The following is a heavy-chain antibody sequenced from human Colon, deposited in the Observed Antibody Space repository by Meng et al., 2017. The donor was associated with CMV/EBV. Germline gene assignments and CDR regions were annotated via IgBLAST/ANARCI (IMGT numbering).Heavy chain of an antibody. D-gene: IGHD3-16*01. CDR3: ARDRGTRLTSGGYYCYYGMDV. V-gene: IGHV3-21*01. CDR2: ISSSSSYI. CDR1: GFTFSSYS. J-gene: IGHJ6*02. Sequence: GESLKISCAASGFTFSSYSMNWVRQAPGKGLEWVSSISSSSSYIYYADSFKGRFTISRDNAKNSLYLQMNSLRAEDTAVYYCARDRGTRLTSGGYYCYYGMDVWGQGTTVTVSS.